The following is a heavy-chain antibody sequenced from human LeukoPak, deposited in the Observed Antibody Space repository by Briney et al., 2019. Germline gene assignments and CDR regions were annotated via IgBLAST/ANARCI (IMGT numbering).Heavy chain of an antibody. J-gene: IGHJ4*02. Sequence: GGSLRLSCAASGFTFSTYNMNWVRRAPGKGLEWVSSISGSSSYIYYADSVKGRFSISRDNSKNTLYLQMNSLRAEDTAVYYCARGPTSYYGSGSSLDYWGQGTLVTVSS. D-gene: IGHD3-10*01. V-gene: IGHV3-21*01. CDR1: GFTFSTYN. CDR2: ISGSSSYI. CDR3: ARGPTSYYGSGSSLDY.